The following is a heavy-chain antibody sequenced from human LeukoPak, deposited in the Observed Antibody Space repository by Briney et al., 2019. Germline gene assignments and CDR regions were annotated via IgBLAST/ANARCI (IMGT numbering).Heavy chain of an antibody. CDR1: GFTFSSYA. Sequence: GGSLRLSCAASGFTFSSYAMHWVRQAPGKGLEYVSAISSNGGSTYYANSVKGRFTISRDNSKNTLYLQMGSLRAEDMAVYYSARESMIVGPGAFDIWGQGTMVTVSS. J-gene: IGHJ3*02. D-gene: IGHD3-22*01. CDR3: ARESMIVGPGAFDI. V-gene: IGHV3-64*01. CDR2: ISSNGGST.